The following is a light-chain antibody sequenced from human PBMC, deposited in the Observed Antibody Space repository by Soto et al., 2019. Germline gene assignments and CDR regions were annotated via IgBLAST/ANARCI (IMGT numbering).Light chain of an antibody. CDR2: DDN. J-gene: IGLJ1*01. CDR3: GSWDSSLSAYV. V-gene: IGLV1-51*01. CDR1: SCNIGGNS. Sequence: QSVMTQPPSVSAAPGQKVTISCSGSSCNIGGNSVSWYQQLPGTAPKLLIYDDNKRLSGIPDRFSGSKSGTSATLGITGFQTGDEADYYCGSWDSSLSAYVFGTGTKLTVL.